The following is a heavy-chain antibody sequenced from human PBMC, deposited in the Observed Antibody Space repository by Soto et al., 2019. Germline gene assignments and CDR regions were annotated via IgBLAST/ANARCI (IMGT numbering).Heavy chain of an antibody. Sequence: PSETLSLTCTVSGGSISSYYWSWIRQPPGKGLEWIGYIYYSGSTNYNPSLKSRVTISVDTSKDQFSLKLSSVTAADTAVYYCARHKRLLWFGGRLNWFDPWGQGTLVTVSS. CDR2: IYYSGST. CDR3: ARHKRLLWFGGRLNWFDP. V-gene: IGHV4-59*08. CDR1: GGSISSYY. J-gene: IGHJ5*02. D-gene: IGHD3-10*01.